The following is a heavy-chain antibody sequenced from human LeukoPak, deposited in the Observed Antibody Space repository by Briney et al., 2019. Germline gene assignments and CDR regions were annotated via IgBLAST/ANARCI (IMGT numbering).Heavy chain of an antibody. CDR2: INSDGSST. CDR3: ARPPLYCSSTSCYAPYYMDV. D-gene: IGHD2-2*01. Sequence: GGSLRLSCAASGFTFSSYWMHWVRQAPGKWLVWVSRINSDGSSTSYADSVKGRFTISRDNAKNTLYLQMNSLRAEDTAVYYCARPPLYCSSTSCYAPYYMDVWGKGTTVTISS. J-gene: IGHJ6*03. V-gene: IGHV3-74*01. CDR1: GFTFSSYW.